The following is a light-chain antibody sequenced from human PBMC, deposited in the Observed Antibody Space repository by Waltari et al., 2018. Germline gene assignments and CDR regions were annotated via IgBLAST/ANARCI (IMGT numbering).Light chain of an antibody. V-gene: IGLV1-44*01. J-gene: IGLJ1*01. CDR2: TDN. CDR1: RSNIGINT. Sequence: QPVLTPPPSASGTPGPRLTIPRSGRRSNIGINTVHWYQPLPGTAPTLLLYTDNLRPSWVSERFSCAKSGSSASPAISGLQSDDEANYDCAAWDDSLNRLSFGTVTRVTVL. CDR3: AAWDDSLNRLS.